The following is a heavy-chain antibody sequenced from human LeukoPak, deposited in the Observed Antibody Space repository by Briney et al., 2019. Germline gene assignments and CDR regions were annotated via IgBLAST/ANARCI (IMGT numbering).Heavy chain of an antibody. CDR2: ISYDGSNK. V-gene: IGHV3-30*18. D-gene: IGHD6-19*01. J-gene: IGHJ4*02. Sequence: GRSLRLSCAASGFTFSSYGMHWVRQAPGKGLEWVAVISYDGSNKYYADSVKGRFTISRDNSKNTLYLQMNSLRAEDTAVYYCAKDSVAGHRGFDCWGQGTLVTVSS. CDR3: AKDSVAGHRGFDC. CDR1: GFTFSSYG.